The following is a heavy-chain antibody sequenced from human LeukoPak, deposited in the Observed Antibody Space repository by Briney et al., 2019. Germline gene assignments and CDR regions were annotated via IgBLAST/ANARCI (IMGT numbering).Heavy chain of an antibody. V-gene: IGHV4-59*08. CDR1: GGSISSYH. CDR3: ARHAGRTGGDG. D-gene: IGHD2-21*02. Sequence: PSETLSLTCTVSGGSISSYHWSWIRQPPGKGLEWIGYIYYSGSTNYNPSLKSRVTISLDTSKNQFSLKVNSVTAADTAVYYCARHAGRTGGDGWGQGTLVTVSS. J-gene: IGHJ4*02. CDR2: IYYSGST.